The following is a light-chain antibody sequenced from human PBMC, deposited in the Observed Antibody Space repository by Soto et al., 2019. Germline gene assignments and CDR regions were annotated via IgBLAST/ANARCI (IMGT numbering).Light chain of an antibody. V-gene: IGKV4-1*01. CDR2: WAS. Sequence: DIVMTQSPDSLAVSLGERATINCKSSQSILYSSDNKNYLAWYRQKPGQPPKLLIYWASTRESGVPDRFSGSGSGTDFTLTISSLQAEDVAVYYCQQYYSIPYTFGQGTKLDIK. CDR1: QSILYSSDNKNY. CDR3: QQYYSIPYT. J-gene: IGKJ2*01.